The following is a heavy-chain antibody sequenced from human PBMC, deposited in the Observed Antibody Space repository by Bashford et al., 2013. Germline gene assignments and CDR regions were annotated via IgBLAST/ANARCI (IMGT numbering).Heavy chain of an antibody. CDR1: GDSIDRRNIY. CDR3: AGFGDYGSY. J-gene: IGHJ4*02. V-gene: IGHV4-39*01. D-gene: IGHD4-17*01. Sequence: SETLSLTCSVSGDSIDRRNIYWGWVRQPPGKGLEWIASISSSGGPHYTPSLKTRVTLSLDTSSNQLSLKVTSVTAADTALYFCAGFGDYGSYWGQGTLVTVSS. CDR2: ISSSGGP.